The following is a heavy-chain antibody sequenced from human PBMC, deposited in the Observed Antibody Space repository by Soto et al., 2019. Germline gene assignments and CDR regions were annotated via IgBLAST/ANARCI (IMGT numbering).Heavy chain of an antibody. CDR1: GFTFSIFA. CDR2: ISGRGGNT. D-gene: IGHD7-27*01. V-gene: IGHV3-23*01. J-gene: IGHJ3*02. Sequence: EVQLLESGGGLVQPGGSLRLSCAASGFTFSIFAMSWVRQAPGKGLKWVSTISGRGGNTYYADSVKGRFTISRDNSKNTLNLQMNGLRGEDTAVYYCPKDRGTGDYGVNAVDIWGQGTMVTVSS. CDR3: PKDRGTGDYGVNAVDI.